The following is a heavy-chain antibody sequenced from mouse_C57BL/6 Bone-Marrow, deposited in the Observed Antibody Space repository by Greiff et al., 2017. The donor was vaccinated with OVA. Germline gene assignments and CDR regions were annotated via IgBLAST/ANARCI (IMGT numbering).Heavy chain of an antibody. CDR1: GFTFSDFY. Sequence: EVNLVESGGGLVQSGRSLRLSCATSGFTFSDFYMEWVRQAPGKGLEWIAASRNKANDYTTEYSASVKGRFIVSRDTSQSILYLQMNALRAEDTAIYYCARDADYGSSYGAMDYWGQGTSVTVSS. J-gene: IGHJ4*01. D-gene: IGHD1-1*01. CDR3: ARDADYGSSYGAMDY. CDR2: SRNKANDYTT. V-gene: IGHV7-1*01.